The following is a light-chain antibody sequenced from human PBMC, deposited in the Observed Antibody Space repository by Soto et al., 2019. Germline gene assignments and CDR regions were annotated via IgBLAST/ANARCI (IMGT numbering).Light chain of an antibody. Sequence: AIRMTQSPPSFSASTGDRVTITCRASQGISSSLAWYQQKPGKAPKFLIYTASTLQSGVTSRFSGSGSGTDFNLTISGLQSEDFATYYCQQYYSYPLTFGGGTKVEIK. J-gene: IGKJ4*01. CDR3: QQYYSYPLT. CDR2: TAS. CDR1: QGISSS. V-gene: IGKV1-8*01.